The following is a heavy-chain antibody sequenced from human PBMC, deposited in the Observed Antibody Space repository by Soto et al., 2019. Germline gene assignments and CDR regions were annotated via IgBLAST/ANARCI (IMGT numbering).Heavy chain of an antibody. CDR2: ISAYNGDT. V-gene: IGHV1-18*01. CDR3: ARDLRGTYYYYYYMDV. J-gene: IGHJ6*03. D-gene: IGHD3-10*01. Sequence: QVQLVQSGAEVKKPGASVKVSCQASGYTFTNYGISWVRQAPGQGLEWMGWISAYNGDTNYAQKLQGRVSMTTDTSTSTADMDLRSLRSDDTAVYYCARDLRGTYYYYYYMDVWGKGTTVTVSS. CDR1: GYTFTNYG.